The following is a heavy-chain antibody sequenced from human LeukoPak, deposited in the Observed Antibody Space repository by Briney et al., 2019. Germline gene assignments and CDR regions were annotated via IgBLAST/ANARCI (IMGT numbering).Heavy chain of an antibody. V-gene: IGHV4-39*07. J-gene: IGHJ5*02. CDR3: ARGKGTLWFGRYNWFDP. D-gene: IGHD3-10*01. CDR1: GVSISSSNSY. CDR2: INHSGST. Sequence: PSETLSLTCTVSGVSISSSNSYWGWIRQPPGKGLEWIGEINHSGSTNYNPSLKSRVTISVDTSKNQFSLKLSSVTAADTAVYYCARGKGTLWFGRYNWFDPWGQGTLVTVSS.